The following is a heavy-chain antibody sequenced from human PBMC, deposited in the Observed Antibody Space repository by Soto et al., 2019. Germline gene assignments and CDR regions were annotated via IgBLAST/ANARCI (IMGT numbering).Heavy chain of an antibody. J-gene: IGHJ4*02. V-gene: IGHV3-30*18. Sequence: QVQLAESGGGVVQPGSSLRLTCAGSGFTFSSYAMHWVRQAPGKGLKWAAVISYDGGNKYYADSVKGRFTISRDNSENTLYLQMNRLRAEDTAVYYCAKDQGRGGYSYGYFSPYFDYWGQGTLVTVSS. CDR1: GFTFSSYA. CDR2: ISYDGGNK. CDR3: AKDQGRGGYSYGYFSPYFDY. D-gene: IGHD5-18*01.